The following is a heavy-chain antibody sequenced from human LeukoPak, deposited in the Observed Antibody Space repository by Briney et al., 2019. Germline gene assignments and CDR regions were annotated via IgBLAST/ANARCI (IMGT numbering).Heavy chain of an antibody. V-gene: IGHV1-8*02. CDR3: ARAGYSSGWYRTYYYYYYMDV. J-gene: IGHJ6*03. Sequence: VASVKVSCKASGYTFTGYYMHWVRQAPGQGLEWMGWMNPNSGNTGYAQKFQGRVTMTRNTSISTAYMELSSLRSEDTAVYYCARAGYSSGWYRTYYYYYYMDVWGKGTTVTISS. D-gene: IGHD6-19*01. CDR2: MNPNSGNT. CDR1: GYTFTGYY.